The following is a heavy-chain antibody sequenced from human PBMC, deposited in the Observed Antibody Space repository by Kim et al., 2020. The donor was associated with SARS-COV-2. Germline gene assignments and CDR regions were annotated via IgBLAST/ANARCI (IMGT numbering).Heavy chain of an antibody. V-gene: IGHV4-34*01. CDR1: GGSFSGYY. D-gene: IGHD3-3*01. J-gene: IGHJ6*02. Sequence: SETLSLTCAVYGGSFSGYYWSWIRQHPGKGLEWIGEINHSGSTNYNPSLKSRVTISVDTSKNQFSLKLSSVTAADTAVYYCASGGSGTIFGRVLGYYYYGMDVWGQGTTVTVSS. CDR3: ASGGSGTIFGRVLGYYYYGMDV. CDR2: INHSGST.